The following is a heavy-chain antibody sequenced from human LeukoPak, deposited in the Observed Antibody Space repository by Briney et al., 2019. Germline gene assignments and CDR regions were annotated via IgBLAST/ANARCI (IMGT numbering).Heavy chain of an antibody. CDR3: ARLSTRLLDH. V-gene: IGHV5-51*01. J-gene: IGHJ4*02. D-gene: IGHD3-3*01. CDR2: IYPGDSET. CDR1: AVTFNNDW. Sequence: GESLKISCKGSAVTFNNDWIGWVRQLPGKGLDWMGIIYPGDSETRYSPSFQGQVTMSVDKSINTAYLHWGSLKASDTAIYFCARLSTRLLDHWGQGTRVTVSS.